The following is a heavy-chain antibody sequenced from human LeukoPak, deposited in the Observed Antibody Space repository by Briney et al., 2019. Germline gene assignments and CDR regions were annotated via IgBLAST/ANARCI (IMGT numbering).Heavy chain of an antibody. Sequence: GGSLRLSCAASGFTFSSYAMSWVRQAPGKGLEWVSAISGSGGSTYYADSVKGRFTISRDNSKITLYLQMNSLRAEDTAVYYCAKSYNGYESKPDYWGQGTLVTVSS. D-gene: IGHD5-12*01. CDR3: AKSYNGYESKPDY. CDR2: ISGSGGST. CDR1: GFTFSSYA. V-gene: IGHV3-23*01. J-gene: IGHJ4*02.